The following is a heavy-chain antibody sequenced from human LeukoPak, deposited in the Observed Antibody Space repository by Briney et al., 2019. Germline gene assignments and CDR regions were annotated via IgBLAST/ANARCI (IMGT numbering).Heavy chain of an antibody. J-gene: IGHJ4*02. CDR3: AHKRNWVSVY. CDR1: GFSLSTNAVG. D-gene: IGHD7-27*01. V-gene: IGHV2-5*01. Sequence: SGPTLVKPTQTLTLTCTFSGFSLSTNAVGVGWIRQPPGKALEWLALIYWNGDQRYSPSLQSRLSITKDTSKNQVVLTMTNMDPVDTATYYCAHKRNWVSVYWGQGTLVTVSS. CDR2: IYWNGDQ.